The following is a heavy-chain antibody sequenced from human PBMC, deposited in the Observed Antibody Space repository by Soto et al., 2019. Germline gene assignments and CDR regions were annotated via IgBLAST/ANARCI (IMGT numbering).Heavy chain of an antibody. J-gene: IGHJ3*02. CDR1: GGSISSGGYY. D-gene: IGHD2-15*01. CDR2: IYYSGST. Sequence: QVQLQESGPGLVKPSQTLSLTCTVSGGSISSGGYYWSWIRQHPGKGLEWIGYIYYSGSTYYNPSLKSRVTISVDTSKNQFSLKLSSVTAADTAVYYCAKYCSGGSCYDAFDIWGQGTMVTVSS. V-gene: IGHV4-31*03. CDR3: AKYCSGGSCYDAFDI.